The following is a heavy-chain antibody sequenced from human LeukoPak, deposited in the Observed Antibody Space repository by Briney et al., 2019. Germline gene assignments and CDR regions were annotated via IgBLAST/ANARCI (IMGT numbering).Heavy chain of an antibody. V-gene: IGHV4-30-4*01. CDR2: IYYSGST. Sequence: SETLSLTCTVSGGSISSGDDYWRWIRQPPGKGLEWIGYIYYSGSTYYNPSLKSRVTISVDTSENQFSLKLSSVTAADTAVYYCAREDSGSYRFDYWGQGTLVTVSS. J-gene: IGHJ4*02. CDR1: GGSISSGDDY. CDR3: AREDSGSYRFDY. D-gene: IGHD1-26*01.